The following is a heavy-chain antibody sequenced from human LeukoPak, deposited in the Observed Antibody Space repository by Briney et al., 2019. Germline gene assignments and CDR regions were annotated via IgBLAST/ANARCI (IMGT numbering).Heavy chain of an antibody. CDR3: GRLRGAMTTVTSDFDY. CDR2: AFYSGDT. CDR1: GXSIIGSSDY. Sequence: SETLSLTCTVSGXSIIGSSDYWGWIRQPPGKGQEWIWSAFYSGDTYYKSSLKSRVTISVDTSKNQFSLKLSSATAADTAVYYCGRLRGAMTTVTSDFDYWGQGTLVTVSS. V-gene: IGHV4-39*01. J-gene: IGHJ4*02. D-gene: IGHD4-17*01.